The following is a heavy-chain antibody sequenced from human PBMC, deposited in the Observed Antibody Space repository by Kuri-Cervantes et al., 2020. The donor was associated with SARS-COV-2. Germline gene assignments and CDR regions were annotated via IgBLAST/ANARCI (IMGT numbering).Heavy chain of an antibody. J-gene: IGHJ6*03. CDR1: GGSIGSYH. D-gene: IGHD2-2*01. CDR3: ARVDRYCSSISCYGGRDYYYYYYMDV. Sequence: GSLRLSCTVSGGSIGSYHWNWIRLSPGKGLEWIGFIYYSGSTNYNPSLKSRVTISVDTSKNQFSLKLSSVTAADTAVYYCARVDRYCSSISCYGGRDYYYYYYMDVWGKGTTVTVSS. V-gene: IGHV4-59*01. CDR2: IYYSGST.